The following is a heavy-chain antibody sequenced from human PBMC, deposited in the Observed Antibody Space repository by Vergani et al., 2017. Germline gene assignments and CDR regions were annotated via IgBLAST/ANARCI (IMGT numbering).Heavy chain of an antibody. D-gene: IGHD3-22*01. CDR1: GFTFSSYA. J-gene: IGHJ4*02. V-gene: IGHV3-23*01. CDR3: AKDMGYYDSSGYYLPQPWSY. CDR2: ISGSGGST. Sequence: EVQLSESGGGLVQPGGSLRLSCAASGFTFSSYAMSWVRQAPGKGLEWVSAISGSGGSTYYADSVKGRFTISRDNSKNTLYLQMNSLRAEDTAVYYCAKDMGYYDSSGYYLPQPWSYWGQGTLVTVSS.